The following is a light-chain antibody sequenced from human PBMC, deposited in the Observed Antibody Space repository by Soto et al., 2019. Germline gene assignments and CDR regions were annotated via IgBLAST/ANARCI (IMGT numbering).Light chain of an antibody. CDR3: MQALQTPT. V-gene: IGKV2-28*01. CDR2: LGS. CDR1: QSLLHRNGYNY. J-gene: IGKJ4*01. Sequence: DIVMTQSPLSLPVTPGEQTSSSCRSSQSLLHRNGYNYLDWYLQKPGQSPQLLIYLGSNRASGVPDRFSGSGSGTDFTLKISRVEAADVGVYYCMQALQTPTFGGGTKVEIK.